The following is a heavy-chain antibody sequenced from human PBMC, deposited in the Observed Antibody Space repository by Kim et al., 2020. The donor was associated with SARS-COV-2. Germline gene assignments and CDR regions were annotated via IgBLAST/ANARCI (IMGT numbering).Heavy chain of an antibody. J-gene: IGHJ3*02. V-gene: IGHV3-9*01. D-gene: IGHD3-9*01. CDR3: AKDRHFDLFAFDI. CDR2: ISWNSGSI. Sequence: GGSLRLSCAASGFTFDDYAMHWVRQAPGKGLEWVSGISWNSGSIGYADSVKGRFTISRDNAKNSLYLQMNSLRAEDTALYYCAKDRHFDLFAFDIWGQGTMVTVSS. CDR1: GFTFDDYA.